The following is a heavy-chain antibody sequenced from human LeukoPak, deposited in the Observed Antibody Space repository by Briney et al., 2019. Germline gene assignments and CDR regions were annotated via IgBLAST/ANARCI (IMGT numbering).Heavy chain of an antibody. J-gene: IGHJ3*02. CDR1: GCSISSYY. Sequence: PSETLSLTCTVSGCSISSYYWSWIRQPPGKGLEGIGYIYYSGSNNYNPSLKTRVTISVDPSKNQSSLKLSSVTAADPAVYYCARTPVKKGAFDIWGQGTMVTVSS. CDR3: ARTPVKKGAFDI. CDR2: IYYSGSN. V-gene: IGHV4-59*08.